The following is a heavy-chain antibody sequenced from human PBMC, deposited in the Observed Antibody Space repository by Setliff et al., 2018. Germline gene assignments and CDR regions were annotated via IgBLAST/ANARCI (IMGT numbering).Heavy chain of an antibody. CDR1: SGSFSGYY. D-gene: IGHD1-1*01. J-gene: IGHJ1*01. V-gene: IGHV4-34*01. Sequence: KSSETLSLTCAVYSGSFSGYYWSWIRQPPGKGLEWIGEINHSGNTNYNPSLKSRVTISVDTSKNQFSLNLSSVTAADTAVYYCVREGYSEYFQDWGRGTLVTVSS. CDR2: INHSGNT. CDR3: VREGYSEYFQD.